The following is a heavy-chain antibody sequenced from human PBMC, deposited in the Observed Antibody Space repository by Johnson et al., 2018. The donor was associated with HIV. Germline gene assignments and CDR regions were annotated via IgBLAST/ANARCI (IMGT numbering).Heavy chain of an antibody. CDR3: AKDHVKVVNDAFDI. Sequence: VQLVESGGGVVQPGRSLRLSCAASGFTFSSYGMHWVRQAPGKGLEWVAVIWYDGSNKYYADSVKGRFTISRDNSKNTLYLQMNSLRAEDTAVYYYAKDHVKVVNDAFDIWGQGTMVTVSS. CDR1: GFTFSSYG. D-gene: IGHD3-22*01. CDR2: IWYDGSNK. J-gene: IGHJ3*02. V-gene: IGHV3-33*06.